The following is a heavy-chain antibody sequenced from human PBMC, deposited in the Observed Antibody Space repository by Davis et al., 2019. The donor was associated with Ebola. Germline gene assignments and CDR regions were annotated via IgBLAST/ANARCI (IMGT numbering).Heavy chain of an antibody. CDR1: ASPSNDNA. CDR3: ARVNAVTGYSRCDS. CDR2: IIWNGGSS. D-gene: IGHD3-9*01. J-gene: IGHJ5*01. Sequence: GGSLSLSCPASASPSNDNALPWVRQTPGTGLEWVFAIIWNGGSSGYADSVKGRFTISRDNAKNSLYLQMNSLRAEDTAFYHCARVNAVTGYSRCDSWGQGTLVTVSS. V-gene: IGHV3-20*01.